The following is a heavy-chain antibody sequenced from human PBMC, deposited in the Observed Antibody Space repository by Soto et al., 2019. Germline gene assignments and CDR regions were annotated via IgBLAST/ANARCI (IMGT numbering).Heavy chain of an antibody. Sequence: QVQLVESGGGVVQPGRSLRLSCAASGFTLSSYTMYWVRQAPGKGLEWVATMSSDGYSDYYADSVKGRFTISRDHSQNTLFLQMNSLRSEDTAVYYCARERILAVAAPGYWGQGTLVTVSS. D-gene: IGHD6-19*01. J-gene: IGHJ4*02. V-gene: IGHV3-30-3*01. CDR1: GFTLSSYT. CDR3: ARERILAVAAPGY. CDR2: MSSDGYSD.